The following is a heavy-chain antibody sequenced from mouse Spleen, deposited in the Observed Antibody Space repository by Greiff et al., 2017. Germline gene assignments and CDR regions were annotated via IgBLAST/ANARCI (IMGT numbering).Heavy chain of an antibody. V-gene: IGHV1-52*01. J-gene: IGHJ2*01. CDR1: GYTFTSYW. CDR3: ASSGGNYPDY. Sequence: VQLQQPGAELVRPGSSVKLSCKASGYTFTSYWMHWVKQRPIQGLEWIGNIDPSDSETHYNQKFKDKATLTVDKSSSTAYMQLSSRTSEDSAVYYCASSGGNYPDYWGQGTTLTVSS. CDR2: IDPSDSET. D-gene: IGHD2-1*01.